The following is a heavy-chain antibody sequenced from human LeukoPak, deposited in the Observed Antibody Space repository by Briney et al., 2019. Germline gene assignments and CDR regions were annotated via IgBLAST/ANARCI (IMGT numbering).Heavy chain of an antibody. D-gene: IGHD2-15*01. CDR1: GGTFSSYA. CDR2: IIPIFGTA. J-gene: IGHJ5*02. V-gene: IGHV1-69*01. Sequence: SVKVSCKASGGTFSSYAISWVRQAPGQGLEWMGGIIPIFGTANYAQKFQGRVTITADESTSTAYMELSSLRSDDTAVYYCAREVVVVAATVKAVNWFDPWGQGTLVTVSS. CDR3: AREVVVVAATVKAVNWFDP.